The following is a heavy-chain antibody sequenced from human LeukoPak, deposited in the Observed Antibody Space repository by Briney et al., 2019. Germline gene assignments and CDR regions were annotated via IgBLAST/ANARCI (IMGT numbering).Heavy chain of an antibody. Sequence: SGTLSLTCSVSGVGSSDWLNWVRQPPGKGLEWIGEIYHRGNTNYNPSFKSRVIISIDKSKNQFSLNLSSVTAADTAVYYCARGFYPPDFAFGRAPYYFDYWGQGLLVTVSS. D-gene: IGHD3-16*01. CDR1: GVGSSDW. CDR3: ARGFYPPDFAFGRAPYYFDY. V-gene: IGHV4-4*02. J-gene: IGHJ4*01. CDR2: IYHRGNT.